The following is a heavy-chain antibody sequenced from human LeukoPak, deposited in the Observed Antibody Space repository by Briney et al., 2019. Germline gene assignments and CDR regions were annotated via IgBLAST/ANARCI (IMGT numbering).Heavy chain of an antibody. CDR2: IKSKTDGGTI. D-gene: IGHD2-2*01. Sequence: SGGSLRLSCAASGFTFSKAWMSWVRQAPGKGLEWVGRIKSKTDGGTIDYTAPVNGRFTISRDDSKYTLSLQMNSLKTEDTAVYYCTTLHCSGTNCYVIGDYWGQGTVVTVSS. CDR3: TTLHCSGTNCYVIGDY. V-gene: IGHV3-15*01. J-gene: IGHJ4*02. CDR1: GFTFSKAW.